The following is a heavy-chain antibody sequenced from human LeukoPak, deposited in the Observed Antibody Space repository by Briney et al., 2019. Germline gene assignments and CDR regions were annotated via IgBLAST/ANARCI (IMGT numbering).Heavy chain of an antibody. Sequence: KPSETLSRTCTVSGGSISSYYWSWIRQPPGKGLEWIGYIYYSGSTNYNPSLKSRVTISVDTSKNQFSLKLSSVTAADTAVYYCARVSLRAFDIWGQGTMVTVSS. J-gene: IGHJ3*02. CDR1: GGSISSYY. CDR3: ARVSLRAFDI. CDR2: IYYSGST. V-gene: IGHV4-59*01.